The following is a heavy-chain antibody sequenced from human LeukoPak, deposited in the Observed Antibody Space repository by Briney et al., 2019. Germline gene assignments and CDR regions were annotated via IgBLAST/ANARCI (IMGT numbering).Heavy chain of an antibody. V-gene: IGHV3-30*02. CDR2: IRYDGSDK. Sequence: SGGSLRLSCAASGFTFSNYAVHWVRQAPGKGLEWVAFIRYDGSDKYYADSVKGRFTISRDNSKNTLYLQMNSLRAEDTAVYYCAKSLRLYNGDFFDYWGQGTLVTVSS. CDR3: AKSLRLYNGDFFDY. J-gene: IGHJ4*02. D-gene: IGHD2-21*02. CDR1: GFTFSNYA.